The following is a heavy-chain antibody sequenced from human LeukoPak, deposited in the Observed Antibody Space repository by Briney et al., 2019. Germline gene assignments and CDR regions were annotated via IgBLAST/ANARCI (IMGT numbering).Heavy chain of an antibody. CDR3: ARDLGGIYFDY. Sequence: SETLSLTCTVSDASISGYYWSWIRQPPGKGLEWIGSIHFSGSTNYNPSLRSRVTISVDTPKNQLSLKLSSVTAADTAVYYCARDLGGIYFDYWGQGTLVTVSS. CDR2: IHFSGST. CDR1: DASISGYY. D-gene: IGHD1-26*01. V-gene: IGHV4-59*01. J-gene: IGHJ4*02.